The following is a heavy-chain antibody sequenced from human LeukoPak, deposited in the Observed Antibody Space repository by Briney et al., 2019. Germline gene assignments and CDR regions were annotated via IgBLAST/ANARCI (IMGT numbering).Heavy chain of an antibody. CDR3: ARDPPYDSGTYPDY. D-gene: IGHD1-26*01. CDR1: GFTFSTYA. CDR2: ISYDGSNK. Sequence: GRSLRLSCAASGFTFSTYAMHWVRQAPGKGLEWVAVISYDGSNKYYADSVKGRFTISRDNSKNTLYLQMNSLRAEDTAVYFCARDPPYDSGTYPDYCGQGTLVTVSS. V-gene: IGHV3-30*01. J-gene: IGHJ4*02.